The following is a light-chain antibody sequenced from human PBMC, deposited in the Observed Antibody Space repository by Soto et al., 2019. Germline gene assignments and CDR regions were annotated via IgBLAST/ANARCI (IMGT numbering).Light chain of an antibody. CDR2: LTY. CDR3: LQHNSYPRT. J-gene: IGKJ1*01. Sequence: DIHMTRSPSSRSGSVRGIVTVALRGSQDIGNDVGWYQQKPGKAPKRLIYLTYSLQTGVPSRFSGSGSGTDFSLTISSLQPQDSATYFCLQHNSYPRTFGQGTKVDIK. CDR1: QDIGND. V-gene: IGKV1-17*01.